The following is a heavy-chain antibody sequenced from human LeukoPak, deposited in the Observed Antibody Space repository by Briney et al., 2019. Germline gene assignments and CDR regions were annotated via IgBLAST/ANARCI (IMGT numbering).Heavy chain of an antibody. Sequence: GGSLRLSCAASGFTFSSYSMNWVRQAPGKGLEWVSYISSSSSTIYYADSVKGRFTISRDNAKNSLYLQMNSLRAEDTAVYYCAKDRSKISWGSFDLWGLGTLVTVSS. CDR2: ISSSSSTI. J-gene: IGHJ4*02. CDR1: GFTFSSYS. CDR3: AKDRSKISWGSFDL. D-gene: IGHD3-16*01. V-gene: IGHV3-48*01.